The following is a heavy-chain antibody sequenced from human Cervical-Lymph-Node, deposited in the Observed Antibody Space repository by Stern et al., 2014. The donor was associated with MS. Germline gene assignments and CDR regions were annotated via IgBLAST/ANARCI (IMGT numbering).Heavy chain of an antibody. V-gene: IGHV4-31*03. J-gene: IGHJ4*02. CDR1: GGTLSSGGYY. D-gene: IGHD6-19*01. CDR2: IDYTGST. CDR3: AREGGIAVAVDY. Sequence: HVQLQESGPGLVKPSQTLTLTCTVSGGTLSSGGYYWSWIRQHPGHGLEWIGSIDYTGSTNYNPSLKSRVPISVDTSKNQFSLKLSSVTAADTAVYYCAREGGIAVAVDYWGQGTLVTVSS.